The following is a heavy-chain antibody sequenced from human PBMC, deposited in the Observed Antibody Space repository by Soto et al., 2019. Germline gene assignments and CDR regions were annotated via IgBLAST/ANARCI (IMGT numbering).Heavy chain of an antibody. V-gene: IGHV3-33*01. Sequence: QVQLVESGGGVVQPGRSLRLSCAASGFTFSNYGMHWVRQAPGKGLEWVAVLWYDGNNKDYADSVKGRFTISRDNSKNTLYLQMNRLSAEDTAVYYCTLSSGYYYFDYWGQGTLVTVSS. CDR1: GFTFSNYG. CDR3: TLSSGYYYFDY. CDR2: LWYDGNNK. D-gene: IGHD3-3*01. J-gene: IGHJ4*02.